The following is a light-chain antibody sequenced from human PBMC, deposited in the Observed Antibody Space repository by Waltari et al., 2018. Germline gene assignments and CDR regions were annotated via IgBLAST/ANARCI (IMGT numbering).Light chain of an antibody. V-gene: IGKV3-20*01. J-gene: IGKJ2*01. CDR1: QYITKRY. CDR3: QQYGSSVMYT. Sequence: VLTQSPGTLSLSPGETATISCRASQYITKRYFAWYQQKPGQAPRLLIYGASSRAAGIPDRFSGSGSGTDFTLTIIRLEPEDFAVYYCQQYGSSVMYTFGQGTKLEIK. CDR2: GAS.